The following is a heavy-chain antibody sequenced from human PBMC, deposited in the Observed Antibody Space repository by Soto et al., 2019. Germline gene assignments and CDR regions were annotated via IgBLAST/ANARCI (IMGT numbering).Heavy chain of an antibody. CDR2: IYTSGST. CDR3: ARGEEESFGELLFGFYY. D-gene: IGHD3-10*01. Sequence: PSETLSLTCTVSGGSISSYYWSWIRQPAGKGLEWIGRIYTSGSTNYNPSLKSRVTMSVDTSKNQFSLKLSSVTAADTAVYYCARGEEESFGELLFGFYYWGQGTLVTVS. V-gene: IGHV4-4*07. CDR1: GGSISSYY. J-gene: IGHJ4*02.